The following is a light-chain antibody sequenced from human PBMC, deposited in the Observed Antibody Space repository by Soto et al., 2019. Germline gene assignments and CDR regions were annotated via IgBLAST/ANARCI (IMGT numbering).Light chain of an antibody. CDR2: EVT. V-gene: IGLV2-14*01. J-gene: IGLJ1*01. Sequence: QSALAQPASVSGSPGQSITISCTGTSSDVGGYNYVSWYQQRPGKAPKFMIYEVTNRPPGVSNRFSGSKSGNTASLTISGLQAEDEADYYCASYTSRGTRVFGTGTKVTVL. CDR3: ASYTSRGTRV. CDR1: SSDVGGYNY.